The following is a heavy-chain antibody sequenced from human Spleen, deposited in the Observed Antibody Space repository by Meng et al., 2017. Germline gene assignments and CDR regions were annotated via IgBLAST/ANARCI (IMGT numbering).Heavy chain of an antibody. CDR2: INHSGST. CDR3: ARGPTTMAHDFDY. CDR1: GGYFSDYF. D-gene: IGHD4-11*01. V-gene: IGHV4-34*01. Sequence: QVQLRQGGAGLLEPSETLSLTCVVAGGYFSDYFWSWIRQPPGKGLEWIGEINHSGSTNYNPSLESRATISVDTSQNNLSLKLSSVTAADSAVYYCARGPTTMAHDFDYWGQGTLVTVFS. J-gene: IGHJ4*02.